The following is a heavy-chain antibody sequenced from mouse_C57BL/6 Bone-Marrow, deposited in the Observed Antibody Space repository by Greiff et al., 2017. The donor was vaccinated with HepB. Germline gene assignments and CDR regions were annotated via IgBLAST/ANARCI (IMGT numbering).Heavy chain of an antibody. CDR3: APKGYYYGSSYDFDY. CDR1: GYTFTSYG. CDR2: IYPRSGNT. J-gene: IGHJ2*01. V-gene: IGHV1-81*01. D-gene: IGHD1-1*01. Sequence: QVQLQQSGAELARPGASVKLSCKASGYTFTSYGISWVKQRTGQGLEWIGEIYPRSGNTYYNEKFKGKATLTADKSSSTAYMELRSLTSVDSAVYFCAPKGYYYGSSYDFDYWGQGTTLTVSS.